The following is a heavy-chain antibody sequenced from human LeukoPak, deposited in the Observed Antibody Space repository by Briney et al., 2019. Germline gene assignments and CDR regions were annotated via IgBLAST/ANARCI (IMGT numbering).Heavy chain of an antibody. D-gene: IGHD2-15*01. J-gene: IGHJ4*02. CDR2: ISSSSSYI. V-gene: IGHV3-21*01. CDR1: GFTFSSYS. Sequence: GGSLRLSCAASGFTFSSYSMNWVRQVPGKGLEWVSSISSSSSYIYYADSVKGRFTISRDNAKNSLYLQMNSLRAEDTAVYYCARDPSPPIVVVVAATLDYWGQGTLVTVSS. CDR3: ARDPSPPIVVVVAATLDY.